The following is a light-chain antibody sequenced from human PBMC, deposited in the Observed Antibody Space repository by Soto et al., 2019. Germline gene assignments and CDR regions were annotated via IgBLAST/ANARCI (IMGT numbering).Light chain of an antibody. CDR2: GAS. V-gene: IGKV3D-15*01. Sequence: MVLTHSPATLSVSVWERSIKWGGASQSVSSNLAWHQQKPGQAPRVLIYGASKRATGIPDRFSGSGSGTDFSLTISRLEPEDFAVYYCHQYDNAPQTYGQGTKVDIK. CDR1: QSVSSN. CDR3: HQYDNAPQT. J-gene: IGKJ2*01.